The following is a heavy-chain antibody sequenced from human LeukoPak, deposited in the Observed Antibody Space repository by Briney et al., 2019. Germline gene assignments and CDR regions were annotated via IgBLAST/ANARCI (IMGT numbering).Heavy chain of an antibody. Sequence: GGTLRLSCATSGFTFSSYAMSWVRQAPGKGLEWVSGISASGGSTYYADSVKGGFTISRDNSKNTLYLQMNSLRPEDTAVYYCAKAEGYDILTGLDYWGQGTLVTVSS. CDR1: GFTFSSYA. CDR2: ISASGGST. V-gene: IGHV3-23*01. CDR3: AKAEGYDILTGLDY. J-gene: IGHJ4*02. D-gene: IGHD3-9*01.